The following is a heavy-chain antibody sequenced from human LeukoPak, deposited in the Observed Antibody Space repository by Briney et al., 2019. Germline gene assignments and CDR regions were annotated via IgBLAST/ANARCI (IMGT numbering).Heavy chain of an antibody. J-gene: IGHJ4*02. V-gene: IGHV3-30*02. D-gene: IGHD2-2*03. CDR1: GLTLNMYG. Sequence: GGSLRLSCAASGLTLNMYGMHRVRQAPGKGLEWVAFIRFDGSNKYYADSVKGRFTISRDNSKNTLYLQMKSLRPEDTAVYYCARGDGYCSSASCSGNWGQGTLVTVSS. CDR2: IRFDGSNK. CDR3: ARGDGYCSSASCSGN.